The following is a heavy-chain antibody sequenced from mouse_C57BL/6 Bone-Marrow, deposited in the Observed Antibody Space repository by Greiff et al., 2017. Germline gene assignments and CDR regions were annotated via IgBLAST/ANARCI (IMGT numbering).Heavy chain of an antibody. CDR2: IDPEDGET. CDR3: APLGPFAY. J-gene: IGHJ3*01. D-gene: IGHD4-1*01. Sequence: VQLQQSGAELVKPGASVKLSCTASGFNIKDYYMHWVKQRTEQGLEWIGRIDPEDGETKYAPKFPGKATITADTSSNTAYLQRSSLTSEDTAVYYCAPLGPFAYWGQGTLVTVSA. V-gene: IGHV14-2*01. CDR1: GFNIKDYY.